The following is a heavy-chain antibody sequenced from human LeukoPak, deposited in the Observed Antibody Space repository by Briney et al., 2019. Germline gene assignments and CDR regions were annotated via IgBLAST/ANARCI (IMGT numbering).Heavy chain of an antibody. CDR3: ARGVWAMVRGVTIFDY. V-gene: IGHV1-69*13. J-gene: IGHJ4*02. CDR2: IIPIFGTA. CDR1: GGTFSSYA. Sequence: ASVTVSCKASGGTFSSYAISWVRQAPGQGLEWMGGIIPIFGTANYAQKFQGRVTITADESTSTAYMELSSLRSEDTAVYYCARGVWAMVRGVTIFDYWGQGTLVTVSS. D-gene: IGHD3-10*01.